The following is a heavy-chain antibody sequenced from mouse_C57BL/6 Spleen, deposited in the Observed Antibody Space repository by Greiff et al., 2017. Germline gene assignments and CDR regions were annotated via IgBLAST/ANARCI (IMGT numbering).Heavy chain of an antibody. V-gene: IGHV1-75*01. Sequence: QVQLQQSGPELVKPGASVKISCKASGYTFTDYYINWVKQRPGQGLEWIGWIFPGSGSTYYNEKFKGKATLTVDKSSSTAYMLLSSLTSEDSAVYFCASNDYYGSSYGYFDVWGTGTTVTVSS. CDR3: ASNDYYGSSYGYFDV. D-gene: IGHD1-1*01. CDR2: IFPGSGST. CDR1: GYTFTDYY. J-gene: IGHJ1*03.